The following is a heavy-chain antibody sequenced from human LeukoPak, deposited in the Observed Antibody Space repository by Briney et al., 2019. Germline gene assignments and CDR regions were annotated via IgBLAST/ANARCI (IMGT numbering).Heavy chain of an antibody. V-gene: IGHV3-30-3*01. Sequence: SGGSLRLSCAASGFIFRNYAMHWIRQAPGKGLEWVAVISYDGSHKYYKDSVKGRFTISRDNSKKMLYLQMDSLRAEDTAVYYCAREDYGNYFFDFWGQGTLVTVPS. D-gene: IGHD4-11*01. J-gene: IGHJ4*02. CDR2: ISYDGSHK. CDR1: GFIFRNYA. CDR3: AREDYGNYFFDF.